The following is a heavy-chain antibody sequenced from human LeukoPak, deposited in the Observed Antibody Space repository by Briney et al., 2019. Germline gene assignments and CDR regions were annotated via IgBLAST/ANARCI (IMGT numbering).Heavy chain of an antibody. CDR1: GYTFTTYT. CDR3: ARVDVVTTVFDY. J-gene: IGHJ4*02. V-gene: IGHV7-4-1*02. D-gene: IGHD2-21*02. CDR2: INTKTGKA. Sequence: ASVKVTCKASGYTFTTYTMNWVRQAPGQGLEWMGWINTKTGKATYAQGFAGRSVFSLDSSVNTAYLQISSLKTEDTAVYYCARVDVVTTVFDYWGQGTLVTVSS.